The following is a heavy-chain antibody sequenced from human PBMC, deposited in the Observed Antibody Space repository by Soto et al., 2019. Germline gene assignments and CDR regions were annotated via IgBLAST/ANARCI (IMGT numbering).Heavy chain of an antibody. D-gene: IGHD4-17*01. V-gene: IGHV4-61*01. Sequence: SETLSLTCTVSGGSVSSGSYYWSWIRQPPGKGLEWIGYIYYSGSTNYNPSLKSRVTISVDTSKNQFSLTLSSVPAADTAVYYCERKPRLNTVTTSYYYGMDVWGKGPTVTVSS. J-gene: IGHJ6*04. CDR2: IYYSGST. CDR3: ERKPRLNTVTTSYYYGMDV. CDR1: GGSVSSGSYY.